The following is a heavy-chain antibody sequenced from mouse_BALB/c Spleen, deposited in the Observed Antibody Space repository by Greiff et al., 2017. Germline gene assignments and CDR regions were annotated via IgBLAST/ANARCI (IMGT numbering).Heavy chain of an antibody. V-gene: IGHV3-8*02. CDR1: GDSITSGY. J-gene: IGHJ3*01. Sequence: DVMLVESGPSLVKPSQTLSLTCSVTGDSITSGYWNWIRKFPGNKLEYMGYISYSGSTYYNPSLKSRISITRDTSKNQYYLQLNSVTTEDTATYYCARGRVITKDWFAYWGQGTLVTVSA. CDR2: ISYSGST. CDR3: ARGRVITKDWFAY. D-gene: IGHD2-4*01.